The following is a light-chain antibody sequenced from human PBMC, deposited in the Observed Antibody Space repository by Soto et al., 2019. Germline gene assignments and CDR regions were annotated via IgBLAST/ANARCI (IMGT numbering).Light chain of an antibody. Sequence: SYELTQPPSVSVAPGQTARLTCGGNSIGSKSVHWYQQKPSQAPVLVMYYDNDRPSGIPERFSGSNSGNTAILTISRVEAGDEADYYCQVWDISSDRRVFGTGTKLTVL. CDR3: QVWDISSDRRV. J-gene: IGLJ1*01. CDR1: SIGSKS. V-gene: IGLV3-21*04. CDR2: YDN.